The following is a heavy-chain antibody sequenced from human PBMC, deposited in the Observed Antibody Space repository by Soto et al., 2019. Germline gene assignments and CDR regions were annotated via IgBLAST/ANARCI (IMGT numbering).Heavy chain of an antibody. CDR1: GFTFSSYS. CDR3: AIEGDSSGSYNWSDP. CDR2: ISSSTI. Sequence: GGSLRLSCAASGFTFSSYSMNWVRQAPGKGLEWVSHISSSTIYYADSVKGRFTISRDNAKNSLYLQMNRLRAEDTAVYYCAIEGDSSGSYNWSDPWGQGTLVTVSS. J-gene: IGHJ5*02. V-gene: IGHV3-48*01. D-gene: IGHD3-22*01.